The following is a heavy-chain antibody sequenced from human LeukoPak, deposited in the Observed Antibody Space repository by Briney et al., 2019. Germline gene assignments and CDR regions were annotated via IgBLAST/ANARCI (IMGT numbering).Heavy chain of an antibody. CDR2: IKQDGSEK. CDR3: AREGVAAAGAFDI. D-gene: IGHD6-13*01. V-gene: IGHV3-7*03. Sequence: GGSLRLSCAASGFTFSSYSMNWVRQPPGKGLEWVANIKQDGSEKYYVDSVKGRFTISRDNAKNSLYLQMNSLRAEDTAVYYCAREGVAAAGAFDIWGQGTMVTVSS. J-gene: IGHJ3*02. CDR1: GFTFSSYS.